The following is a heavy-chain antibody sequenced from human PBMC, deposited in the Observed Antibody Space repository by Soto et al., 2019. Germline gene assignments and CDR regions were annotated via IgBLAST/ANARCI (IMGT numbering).Heavy chain of an antibody. D-gene: IGHD6-13*01. J-gene: IGHJ5*02. V-gene: IGHV4-39*01. CDR1: GGSISSSSYY. Sequence: SETLSLTCTVSGGSISSSSYYWGWIRQPPGKGLEWIGSIYYSGSTYYNPSLKSRVTISVDTSKNQFSLKLSSVTAADTAVYYCARVASEIAAPRSWGQGTLVTVSS. CDR2: IYYSGST. CDR3: ARVASEIAAPRS.